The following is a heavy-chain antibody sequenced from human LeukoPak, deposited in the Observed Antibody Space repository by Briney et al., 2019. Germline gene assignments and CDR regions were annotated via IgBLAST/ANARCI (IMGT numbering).Heavy chain of an antibody. CDR2: IYTSGST. CDR3: ARMDTAMVNPWFDP. D-gene: IGHD5-18*01. Sequence: SETLSLTCTVSGGSISSYYWSWIRQPPGKGLEWIGYIYTSGSTNYNPSLKSRVTISVDTSKNQFSLKLSSVTAADTAVYYCARMDTAMVNPWFDPWGQGTLVTVSS. J-gene: IGHJ5*02. V-gene: IGHV4-4*09. CDR1: GGSISSYY.